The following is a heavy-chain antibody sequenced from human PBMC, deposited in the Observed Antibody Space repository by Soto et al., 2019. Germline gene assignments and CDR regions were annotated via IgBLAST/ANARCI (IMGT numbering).Heavy chain of an antibody. Sequence: PGGSLRLSCAASGFTFISYAVSWVRQATGKGLEWVSAINSRGGSTYYADSVKGRFTISRDSSKNTLYLQMNSLRAEDTAVYYCAKDRSSTSCYAFDYWGQGTLVTVSS. V-gene: IGHV3-23*01. CDR2: INSRGGST. D-gene: IGHD2-2*01. CDR1: GFTFISYA. CDR3: AKDRSSTSCYAFDY. J-gene: IGHJ4*02.